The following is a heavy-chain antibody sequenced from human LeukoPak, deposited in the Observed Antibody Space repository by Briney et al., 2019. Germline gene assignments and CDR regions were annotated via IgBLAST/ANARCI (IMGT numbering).Heavy chain of an antibody. V-gene: IGHV3-7*01. CDR3: ASGWYWVDY. CDR1: GFTFSSYW. D-gene: IGHD6-19*01. J-gene: IGHJ4*02. CDR2: IKEDGSEK. Sequence: PGGSLRLSCVASGFTFSSYWMSWVRQAPGKGLEWVANIKEDGSEKHYVDSVKGRFTISGDNAKNSLYLQMNSLRAEDTAVYYCASGWYWVDYWGQGTLVTVSS.